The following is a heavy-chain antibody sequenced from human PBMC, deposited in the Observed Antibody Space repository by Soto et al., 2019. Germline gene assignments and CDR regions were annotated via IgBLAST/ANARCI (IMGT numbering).Heavy chain of an antibody. Sequence: QVQLVESGGGVVQPGRSLRLSCAASGFTFSSYGMHWVRQAPDKGLEWVAVIWYDGSNKYYADSVNGRFTISRDNSNKTLLLQMNILRAEDTDVFYCARGAEGGNLIPGYGRDVWCQGTTVTVSS. CDR2: IWYDGSNK. V-gene: IGHV3-33*01. CDR1: GFTFSSYG. D-gene: IGHD6-13*01. J-gene: IGHJ6*02. CDR3: ARGAEGGNLIPGYGRDV.